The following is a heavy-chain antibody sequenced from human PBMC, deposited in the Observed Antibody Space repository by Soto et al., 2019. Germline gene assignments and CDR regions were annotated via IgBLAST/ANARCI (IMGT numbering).Heavy chain of an antibody. V-gene: IGHV3-73*02. J-gene: IGHJ4*02. Sequence: EVQLVESGGGLVQPGGSLKLSCAASGLTFTGSAMHWVRQASGKGLEWVGRIRSKANSFATAYAASVKDRFIISRDDSKNTEYLQMNSLKTEYTAMYYCISLSFSSSWYYWGQGTLVTVSS. CDR3: ISLSFSSSWYY. CDR1: GLTFTGSA. CDR2: IRSKANSFAT. D-gene: IGHD6-13*01.